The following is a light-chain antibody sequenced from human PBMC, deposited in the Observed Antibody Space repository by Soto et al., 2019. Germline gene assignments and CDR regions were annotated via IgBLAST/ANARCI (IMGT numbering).Light chain of an antibody. CDR2: VVS. CDR3: SSYRSGGTFV. Sequence: QSVLTQPASVSGSPGQSIAISCTGTSSDVGGYNYVSWHQQHPGKAPKVLISVVSNRPSGVSNRFSGSKSGNTASLTISGLPAEDEADYYCSSYRSGGTFVFGSGNKVTVL. J-gene: IGLJ1*01. V-gene: IGLV2-14*01. CDR1: SSDVGGYNY.